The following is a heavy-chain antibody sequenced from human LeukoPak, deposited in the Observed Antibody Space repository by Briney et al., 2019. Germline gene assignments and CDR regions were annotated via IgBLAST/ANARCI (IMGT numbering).Heavy chain of an antibody. CDR2: INQNGGEK. Sequence: GGSLRLSCAVSGFTFTDYWMNWVRQAPGKGLEWVASINQNGGEKSYVDSVKGRFTISRDNPRNSLYLQMSSLRAEDTAVYYCARDGTAPGLYFDLWGQGTLVTVSS. J-gene: IGHJ4*02. CDR3: ARDGTAPGLYFDL. CDR1: GFTFTDYW. V-gene: IGHV3-7*01. D-gene: IGHD6-13*01.